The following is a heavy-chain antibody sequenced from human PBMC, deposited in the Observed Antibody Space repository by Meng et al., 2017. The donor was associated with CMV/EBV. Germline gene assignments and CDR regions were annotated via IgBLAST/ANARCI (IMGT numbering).Heavy chain of an antibody. CDR2: INSDGSST. V-gene: IGHV3-74*01. CDR3: ARETQKWELNLYFDY. CDR1: GFTFSSYA. Sequence: GESLKISCAASGFTFSSYAMHWVRQAPGKGLVWVSRINSDGSSTSYADSVKGRFTISRDNAKNTLYLQMNSLRAEDTAVYYCARETQKWELNLYFDYWGQGTLVTVSS. D-gene: IGHD1-26*01. J-gene: IGHJ4*02.